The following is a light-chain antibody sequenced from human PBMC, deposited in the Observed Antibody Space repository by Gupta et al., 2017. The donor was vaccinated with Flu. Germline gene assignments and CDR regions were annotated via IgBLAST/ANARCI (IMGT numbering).Light chain of an antibody. CDR3: QQYNSTPRT. V-gene: IGKV4-1*01. CDR2: LAS. J-gene: IGKJ1*01. CDR1: QSVLYSSNNKNY. Sequence: DIVMTQSPASLAVSLGERATINCKSSQSVLYSSNNKNYLAWYQQKPGQPPKLLFYLASTRESGVPDRFSGSGSGTDFTLTITDLQAEDVAVYYCQQYNSTPRTFGQGTKVEIK.